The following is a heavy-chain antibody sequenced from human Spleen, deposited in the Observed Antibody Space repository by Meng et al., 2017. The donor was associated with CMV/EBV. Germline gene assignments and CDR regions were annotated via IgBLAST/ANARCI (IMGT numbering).Heavy chain of an antibody. Sequence: QLQQLVAGLLNPSAASSLTCAVYGGSFSGYYWSWIRQPPGKGLEWIGRIYTSGSTNYNPSLKSRVTMSVDTSKNQFSLKLSSVTAADTAVYYCARAGEAGYSSSWALDYWGQGTLVTASS. V-gene: IGHV4-59*10. CDR1: GGSFSGYY. CDR3: ARAGEAGYSSSWALDY. J-gene: IGHJ4*02. D-gene: IGHD6-13*01. CDR2: IYTSGST.